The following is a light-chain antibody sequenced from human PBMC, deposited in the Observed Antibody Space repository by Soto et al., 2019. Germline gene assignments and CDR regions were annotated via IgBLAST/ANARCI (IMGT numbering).Light chain of an antibody. CDR2: GAS. J-gene: IGKJ1*01. Sequence: EIVMTQSPATLSVSPGDRATLSCRASQSVSSNLAWYQQKPGQAPRLLIYGASTRPTGIPARFSGSGSGTEFTLTMSRQQFEDFAVYYGQHHNNRWTFVQGTQVEIK. V-gene: IGKV3-15*01. CDR1: QSVSSN. CDR3: QHHNNRWT.